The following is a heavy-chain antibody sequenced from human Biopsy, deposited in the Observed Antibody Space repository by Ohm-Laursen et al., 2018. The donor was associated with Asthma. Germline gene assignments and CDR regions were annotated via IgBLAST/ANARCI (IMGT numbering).Heavy chain of an antibody. Sequence: SETLSLTCAVSGGSISSGGYSWSWLRQPPGKGLEWIGYIYHSGITYYNPSLKSRVTISVDRSKNHFSLKLSSVTAADTAVYYYARVKDGYNFDYWGQGTLVTVSS. CDR2: IYHSGIT. V-gene: IGHV4-30-2*01. D-gene: IGHD5-24*01. CDR1: GGSISSGGYS. CDR3: ARVKDGYNFDY. J-gene: IGHJ4*02.